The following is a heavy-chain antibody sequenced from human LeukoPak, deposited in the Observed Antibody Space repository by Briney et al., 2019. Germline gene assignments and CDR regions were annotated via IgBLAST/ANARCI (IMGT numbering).Heavy chain of an antibody. D-gene: IGHD2-2*01. Sequence: GESLKISCKGSGYSFTSYWISWVRQMPGKGLEWMGRIDPSDSYTNYSPSFQGHVTISADKSISTAYLQWSSLKASDTAMYYCARPNCSSTSCYYYYGMYVWGKGTTVTVSS. J-gene: IGHJ6*04. CDR1: GYSFTSYW. CDR3: ARPNCSSTSCYYYYGMYV. CDR2: IDPSDSYT. V-gene: IGHV5-10-1*01.